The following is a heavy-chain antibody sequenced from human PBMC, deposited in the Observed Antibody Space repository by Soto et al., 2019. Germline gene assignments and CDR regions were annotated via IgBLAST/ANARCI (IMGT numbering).Heavy chain of an antibody. Sequence: SETLSLTCAVYGGSFSGYYWSWIRQPPGKGLEWIGEINHSGSTNYNPSLKSRVTISVDTSKNQFSLKLSSVTAADTAVYYCARSGEFTLIAAAGTTTWFDPWGQGTLVTVSS. D-gene: IGHD6-13*01. CDR3: ARSGEFTLIAAAGTTTWFDP. V-gene: IGHV4-34*01. CDR1: GGSFSGYY. CDR2: INHSGST. J-gene: IGHJ5*02.